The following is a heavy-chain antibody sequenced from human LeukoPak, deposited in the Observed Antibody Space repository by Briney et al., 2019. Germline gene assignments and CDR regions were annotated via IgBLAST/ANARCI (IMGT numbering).Heavy chain of an antibody. Sequence: ASVKVSCKASGYTFTGYYMHWLRQAPGQGLEWMGWINPNSGGTNYAQKFQGRVTMTRDTSISTAYMELSRLRSDDTAVYYCASLEISGYSSSWYDYWGQGTLVTVSS. CDR2: INPNSGGT. J-gene: IGHJ4*02. D-gene: IGHD6-13*01. V-gene: IGHV1-2*02. CDR3: ASLEISGYSSSWYDY. CDR1: GYTFTGYY.